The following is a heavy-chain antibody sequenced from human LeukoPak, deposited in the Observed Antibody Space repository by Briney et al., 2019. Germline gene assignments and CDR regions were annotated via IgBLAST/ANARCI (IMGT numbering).Heavy chain of an antibody. V-gene: IGHV3-7*01. D-gene: IGHD5-18*01. J-gene: IGHJ3*02. CDR1: GFTFSSSW. CDR2: IKQDGSEK. Sequence: PGGSLRLSYAASGFTFSSSWMSWVRQAPGKGLEWVANIKQDGSEKNYVDSVKGRFTISRDNAKNSMYLQMNSLRADDTAEYYCARDRGYNAFDIWGQGTMVTVSS. CDR3: ARDRGYNAFDI.